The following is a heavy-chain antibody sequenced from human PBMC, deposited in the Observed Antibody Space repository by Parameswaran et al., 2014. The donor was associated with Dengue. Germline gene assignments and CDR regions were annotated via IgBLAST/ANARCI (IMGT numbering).Heavy chain of an antibody. Sequence: VRQAPRKALEWLALIYWDDDKRYSPSLKSRLTITKDTSKNQVVLTMTNMDPVDTATYYCAHISVTCSSTSCDQFDPWGQGTLVTVSS. CDR3: AHISVTCSSTSCDQFDP. V-gene: IGHV2-5*02. J-gene: IGHJ5*02. CDR2: IYWDDDK. D-gene: IGHD2-2*01.